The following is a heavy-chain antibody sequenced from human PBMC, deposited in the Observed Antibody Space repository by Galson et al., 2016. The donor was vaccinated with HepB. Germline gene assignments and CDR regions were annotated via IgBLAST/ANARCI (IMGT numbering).Heavy chain of an antibody. CDR2: ISSSGTTI. CDR1: GFTFSRYE. V-gene: IGHV3-48*03. CDR3: ARMIPLYSSGWYVRGDGWFDP. D-gene: IGHD6-19*01. Sequence: SLSLSCAASGFTFSRYEMNWVRQAPGKGLEWVSYISSSGTTIYYADSVKGRFTISRDNAKNSLYLQMNNLRGEDTAVYYCARMIPLYSSGWYVRGDGWFDPWGQGTLVTVSS. J-gene: IGHJ5*02.